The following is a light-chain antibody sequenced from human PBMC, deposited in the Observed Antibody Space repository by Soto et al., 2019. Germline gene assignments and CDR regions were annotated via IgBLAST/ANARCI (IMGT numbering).Light chain of an antibody. CDR2: VAS. CDR3: QHHGSSICT. CDR1: HSVTSDF. Sequence: DIVLTQSPGTLSLSPGDSATLSCRASHSVTSDFLAWYHQKPGQAPRLLIYVASKRATGIPDRFTGSGSGTDFTLTSSSLGPEDSAVYYCQHHGSSICTFAQGNKVEIK. V-gene: IGKV3-20*01. J-gene: IGKJ1*01.